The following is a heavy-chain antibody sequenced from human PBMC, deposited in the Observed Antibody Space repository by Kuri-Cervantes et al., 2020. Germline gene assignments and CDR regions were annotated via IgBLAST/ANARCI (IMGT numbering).Heavy chain of an antibody. CDR3: AKDRRICSGGSCYLPGY. D-gene: IGHD2-15*01. Sequence: GGSLRLSCAASGFTFSNAWMSWVRQAPGKGLEWVSAISGSGGSTYYADSVKGRFTISRDNSKNTLYLQMNSLRAEDTAVYYCAKDRRICSGGSCYLPGYWGQGTLVTVSS. V-gene: IGHV3-23*01. J-gene: IGHJ4*02. CDR2: ISGSGGST. CDR1: GFTFSNAW.